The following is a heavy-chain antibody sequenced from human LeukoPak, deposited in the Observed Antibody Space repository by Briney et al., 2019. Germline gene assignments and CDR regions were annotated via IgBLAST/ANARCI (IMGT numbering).Heavy chain of an antibody. CDR3: ARALHDDSSGYPFDY. V-gene: IGHV3-7*03. Sequence: GGSLRLSCAASGFTFSSYWMSWVRQAPGKGLEWVANIKQDGSEKYYVDSVKGRFTISRDNAKNSLYLQMNSLRAEDTAVYYCARALHDDSSGYPFDYWGQGTLVTVSS. CDR1: GFTFSSYW. D-gene: IGHD3-22*01. CDR2: IKQDGSEK. J-gene: IGHJ4*02.